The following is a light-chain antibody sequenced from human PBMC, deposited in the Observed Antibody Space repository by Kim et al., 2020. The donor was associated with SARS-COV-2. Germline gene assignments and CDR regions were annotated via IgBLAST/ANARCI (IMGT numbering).Light chain of an antibody. CDR2: QDS. CDR3: QAWDSSNVV. CDR1: KLGDIY. J-gene: IGLJ2*01. V-gene: IGLV3-1*01. Sequence: SSELTQPPSVSVSPGQTASITCSGDKLGDIYAFWYQQKPGQSPVLVIYQDSKRPSGIPERFSGSNSGNTATLTISGTQAMDEADYYCQAWDSSNVVFGGG.